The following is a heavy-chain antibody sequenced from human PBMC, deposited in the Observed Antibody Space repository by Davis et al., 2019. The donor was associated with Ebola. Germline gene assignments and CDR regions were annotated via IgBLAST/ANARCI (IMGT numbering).Heavy chain of an antibody. J-gene: IGHJ6*04. Sequence: ASVKVSCKASGYTFTGYYMHWVRQAPGQGLEWMGRINPNSGGTNYAQKFQGRVTMTRDTSIRTAYMELSRLRSDDTAVYYCARNYYGSGSYYTNYYGMDVWGKGTTVTVSS. CDR2: INPNSGGT. CDR3: ARNYYGSGSYYTNYYGMDV. D-gene: IGHD3-10*01. CDR1: GYTFTGYY. V-gene: IGHV1-2*06.